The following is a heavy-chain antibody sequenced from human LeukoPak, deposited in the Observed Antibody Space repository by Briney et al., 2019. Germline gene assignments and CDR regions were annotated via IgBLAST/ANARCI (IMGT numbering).Heavy chain of an antibody. J-gene: IGHJ4*02. V-gene: IGHV3-23*01. Sequence: PGGSLRLSXAASGFTFSGYAMSWVRQAPGKGLEWVSAISGSGGSTYYADSVKGRFTISRDNSKNTLYLQMNSLRAEDTAVYYCAKDYYDFWSGYSDWGQGTLVTVSS. CDR2: ISGSGGST. D-gene: IGHD3-3*01. CDR3: AKDYYDFWSGYSD. CDR1: GFTFSGYA.